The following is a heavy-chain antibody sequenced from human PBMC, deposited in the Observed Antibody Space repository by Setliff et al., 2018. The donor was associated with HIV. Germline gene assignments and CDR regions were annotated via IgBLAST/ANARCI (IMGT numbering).Heavy chain of an antibody. V-gene: IGHV4-34*01. J-gene: IGHJ3*02. CDR3: ARDRIEVLADSPHDVFDI. Sequence: PSETLSLTCSVSGGPVSGHFWTWIRQAPGKGLEWIAEITPSGRTNYNPSLRSRVTMSVDTSKNQFSLKVTSVTAADTAVYYCARDRIEVLADSPHDVFDIWGRGIMVTVSS. D-gene: IGHD3-22*01. CDR1: GGPVSGHF. CDR2: ITPSGRT.